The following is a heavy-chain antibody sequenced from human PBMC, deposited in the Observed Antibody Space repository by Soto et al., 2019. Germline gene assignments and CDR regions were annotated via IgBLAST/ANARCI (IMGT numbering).Heavy chain of an antibody. CDR2: VFPGDYQI. J-gene: IGHJ4*02. Sequence: PVESLKISGNGSGYSFPKWWIGWVRGMPWKGLEWMGFVFPGDYQIRYNPSFEGKVTISADKSTATAYLQWNTLQASDSAMYYCTRHSVGPPDDWGQGTLVTVSS. V-gene: IGHV5-51*01. CDR1: GYSFPKWW. D-gene: IGHD1-26*01. CDR3: TRHSVGPPDD.